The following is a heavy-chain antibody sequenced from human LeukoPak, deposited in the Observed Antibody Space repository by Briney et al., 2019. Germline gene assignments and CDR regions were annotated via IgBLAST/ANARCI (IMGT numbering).Heavy chain of an antibody. CDR2: ISNSGGST. V-gene: IGHV3-23*01. J-gene: IGHJ4*02. Sequence: GGSLRLSCAASGFTFSAYAVTWVRQAPGKGLEWVPAISNSGGSTYYADSVKGRFTISRDNSKNTLYLLMNSLRAEDTAVYYCAKIYDSSGYYYYFDYWGQGTLVTVPS. CDR3: AKIYDSSGYYYYFDY. CDR1: GFTFSAYA. D-gene: IGHD3-22*01.